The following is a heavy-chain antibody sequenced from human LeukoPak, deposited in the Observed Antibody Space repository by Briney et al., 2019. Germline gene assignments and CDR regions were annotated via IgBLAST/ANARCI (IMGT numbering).Heavy chain of an antibody. D-gene: IGHD5-18*01. Sequence: GGSLRLSCTASGFTFGDYAVSWVRQAPGKGLEWVGFIRSKAYGGTTEYAASVKGRFTISRDDSKSIAYLQMNSLKTEDTAVYYCTRVGSPSVYSYGLYYFDYWGQGTLVTVSS. J-gene: IGHJ4*02. CDR3: TRVGSPSVYSYGLYYFDY. CDR1: GFTFGDYA. CDR2: IRSKAYGGTT. V-gene: IGHV3-49*04.